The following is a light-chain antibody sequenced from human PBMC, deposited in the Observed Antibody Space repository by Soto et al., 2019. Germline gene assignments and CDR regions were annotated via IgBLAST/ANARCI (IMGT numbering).Light chain of an antibody. CDR1: QSVSSSY. J-gene: IGKJ1*01. Sequence: ELVLTQSPGTLSLSPGERATLSCRASQSVSSSYLAWYQQKPGQAPRLLIYGASSRATGIPDRFSGSGSGTDLTITISRLEPEDFEVYYGQQYGSSLRTFGQGTKVDIK. CDR2: GAS. V-gene: IGKV3-20*01. CDR3: QQYGSSLRT.